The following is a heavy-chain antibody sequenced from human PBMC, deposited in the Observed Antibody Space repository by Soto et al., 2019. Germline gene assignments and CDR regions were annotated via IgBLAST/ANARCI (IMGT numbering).Heavy chain of an antibody. CDR3: ARTYYYDSSGYYFDY. CDR2: IYPGDSDT. J-gene: IGHJ4*02. Sequence: GESLKISCKGSGYRFTTYWIAWVRQMPGKGLEWMGIIYPGDSDTRYSPSFQGQVTISADKSISTAYLQWSSLKASDTAMYYCARTYYYDSSGYYFDYWGQGTLVTVSS. CDR1: GYRFTTYW. D-gene: IGHD3-22*01. V-gene: IGHV5-51*01.